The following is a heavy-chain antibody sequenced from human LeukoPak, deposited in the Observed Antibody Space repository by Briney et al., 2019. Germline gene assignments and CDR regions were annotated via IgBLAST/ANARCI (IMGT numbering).Heavy chain of an antibody. Sequence: SETLSLTCTVSGGSISSYYWSWLRQPAGKGVEWIGRIYTSGSTNYNPSLTSRGTMSVDKTKNQCSRMLKYGTAADTAVYYCARDGGPVYFDYWGQGTLVTVSS. V-gene: IGHV4-4*07. D-gene: IGHD2-15*01. CDR1: GGSISSYY. CDR2: IYTSGST. CDR3: ARDGGPVYFDY. J-gene: IGHJ4*02.